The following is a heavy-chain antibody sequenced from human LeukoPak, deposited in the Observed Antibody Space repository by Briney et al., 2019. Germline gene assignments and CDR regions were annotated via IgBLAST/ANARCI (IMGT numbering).Heavy chain of an antibody. CDR2: INHSGST. Sequence: SETLSLTCAVYGGSFSGYYWSWIRQPPGKGLEWIGEINHSGSTNYNPSLKSRVTISVDTSKNQFSLKLSSVTAADTAVYYCASMITFGGVIAPMPWGQGTLVTVSS. J-gene: IGHJ5*02. D-gene: IGHD3-16*02. CDR3: ASMITFGGVIAPMP. V-gene: IGHV4-34*01. CDR1: GGSFSGYY.